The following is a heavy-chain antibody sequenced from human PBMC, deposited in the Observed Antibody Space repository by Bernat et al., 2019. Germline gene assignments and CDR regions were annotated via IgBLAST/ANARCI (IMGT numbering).Heavy chain of an antibody. CDR2: IYSGCST. J-gene: IGHJ4*02. Sequence: EVQLVESGGGLVQPGGSLRLSCAASGFTVRINFMSWVRQAPGKGLEWVSVIYSGCSTYYADSVKGRFTISRHNSKNTLYIKMNSLRAEDTAVYYCARGQGGWLKNYYFDYWGQGTLVTVSS. CDR1: GFTVRINF. D-gene: IGHD5-24*01. V-gene: IGHV3-53*04. CDR3: ARGQGGWLKNYYFDY.